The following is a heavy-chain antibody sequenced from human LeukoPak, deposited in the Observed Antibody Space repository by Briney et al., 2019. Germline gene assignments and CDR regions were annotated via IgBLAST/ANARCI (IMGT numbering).Heavy chain of an antibody. CDR3: ARDPSNTSGRYIYFDS. V-gene: IGHV1-18*04. J-gene: IGHJ4*02. CDR1: GYTFTRYA. CDR2: ISTYNGDT. Sequence: ASVKVSCKASGYTFTRYAISWVRRAPGQGLEWMGWISTYNGDTNYAQNLQGRVTMTRDTSTSTAYMELRSLRSDDTAVYYCARDPSNTSGRYIYFDSWSQGTLVTVSS. D-gene: IGHD6-19*01.